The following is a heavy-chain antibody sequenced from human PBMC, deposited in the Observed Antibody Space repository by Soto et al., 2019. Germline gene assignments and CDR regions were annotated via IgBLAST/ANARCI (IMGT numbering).Heavy chain of an antibody. D-gene: IGHD1-26*01. CDR1: GFTFSSYA. J-gene: IGHJ4*02. CDR2: ISYDGSNK. CDR3: ARVVALKVGACLDY. Sequence: PGGSLRLSCAASGFTFSSYAMHWVRQAPGKGLEWVAVISYDGSNKYYADSVKGRFTISRDNSKNTLYLQMNSLRAEDTAVYYCARVVALKVGACLDYWGQGTLVTVSS. V-gene: IGHV3-30-3*01.